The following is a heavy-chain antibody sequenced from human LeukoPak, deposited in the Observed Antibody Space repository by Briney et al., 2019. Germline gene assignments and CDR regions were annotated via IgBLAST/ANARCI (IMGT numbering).Heavy chain of an antibody. CDR1: GGSISSYY. CDR3: ARDGGSYNTLDY. Sequence: SETLSLTCTVSGGSISSYYWSWIRQPPGKGLEWIGYTHYNGRNDYNPSIKSRVTMSVDTSKNQFSLKLSSVTAADTAVYYCARDGGSYNTLDYWGQGTLVTVSS. V-gene: IGHV4-59*12. J-gene: IGHJ4*02. CDR2: THYNGRN. D-gene: IGHD2-15*01.